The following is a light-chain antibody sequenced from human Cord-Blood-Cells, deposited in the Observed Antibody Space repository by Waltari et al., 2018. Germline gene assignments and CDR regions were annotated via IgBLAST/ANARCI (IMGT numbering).Light chain of an antibody. J-gene: IGLJ3*02. Sequence: QSVLTQPPSASGTPGQRVTISCSGSSSNIVSNTVNWYQQLPGTAPKLLIYSNNQRPSGVPDRCSGSKSGTSASLTISGLQSEDEADYYCAAWDDSLNGPVFGGGTKLTVL. CDR3: AAWDDSLNGPV. CDR2: SNN. V-gene: IGLV1-44*01. CDR1: SSNIVSNT.